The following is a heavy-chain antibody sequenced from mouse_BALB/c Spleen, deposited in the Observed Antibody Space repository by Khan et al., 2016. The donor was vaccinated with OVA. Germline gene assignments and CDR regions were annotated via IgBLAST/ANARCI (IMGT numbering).Heavy chain of an antibody. CDR3: ARGCYDGYLAWFAY. J-gene: IGHJ3*01. CDR2: INPGSGGT. D-gene: IGHD2-3*01. V-gene: IGHV1-54*01. CDR1: GYAFTHYL. Sequence: QVQLKESGTELVRPGTSVKVSCKASGYAFTHYLIEWVKQRPGQGLEWIGVINPGSGGTNYNEKFEGKATLTADNSSSTAYMHLSSLTSDDSAVYCCARGCYDGYLAWFAYWGQGTLVTVSA.